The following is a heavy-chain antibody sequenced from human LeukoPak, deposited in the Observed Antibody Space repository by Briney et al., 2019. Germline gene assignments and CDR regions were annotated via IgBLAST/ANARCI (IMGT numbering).Heavy chain of an antibody. CDR2: INHSRST. D-gene: IGHD5-12*01. J-gene: IGHJ5*02. Sequence: SETLSLTCAVYGGSFSGYYWSWIRQPPGKGLEWIGEINHSRSTNYNPSLKSRVTISVDTSKNQFSLKLSSVTAADTAVYYCARGFGWYSGYVYWFDPWGQGTLVTVSS. V-gene: IGHV4-34*01. CDR3: ARGFGWYSGYVYWFDP. CDR1: GGSFSGYY.